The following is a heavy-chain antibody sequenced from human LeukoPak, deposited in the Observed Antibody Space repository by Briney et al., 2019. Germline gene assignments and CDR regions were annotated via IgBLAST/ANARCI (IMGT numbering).Heavy chain of an antibody. CDR3: ARVSGYDWESFYDY. V-gene: IGHV4-59*13. Sequence: NTSETLSLTCTVSVGPISSYYWSWMPQPRGKGLEWIGYIYYSGSTNYNPSLKSRVTISVDTSKNQFSLKLSSVTAADTAVYYCARVSGYDWESFYDYWGQGTLVTVSS. D-gene: IGHD5-12*01. J-gene: IGHJ4*02. CDR2: IYYSGST. CDR1: VGPISSYY.